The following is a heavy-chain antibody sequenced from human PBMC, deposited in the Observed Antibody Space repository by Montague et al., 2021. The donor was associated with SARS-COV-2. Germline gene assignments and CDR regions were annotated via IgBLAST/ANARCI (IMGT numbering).Heavy chain of an antibody. CDR1: GGSINTGGYY. CDR3: ARVGVGTMVRGVIPAYYYYGMDV. D-gene: IGHD3-10*01. CDR2: IYTSGST. V-gene: IGHV4-61*02. Sequence: TLSLTCSVSGGSINTGGYYWNWIRQSAGKGLEWIGRIYTSGSTNYNPSLKSRVTISVDTSKNQFSLKLSSVTAADTAVYYCARVGVGTMVRGVIPAYYYYGMDVWGQGTTVTVSS. J-gene: IGHJ6*02.